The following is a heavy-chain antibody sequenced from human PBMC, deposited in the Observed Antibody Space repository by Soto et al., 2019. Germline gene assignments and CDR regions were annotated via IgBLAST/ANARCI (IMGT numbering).Heavy chain of an antibody. Sequence: GGSLRLSCAASGFTFSSYAMSWVRQAPGKGLEWVSAISGSGGSTYYADSVKGRFTISRDNSKNTLYLQMNSLRAEDTAVYYCAKRALGSTSTGNYFEYWGQGTLVTVS. CDR1: GFTFSSYA. V-gene: IGHV3-23*01. CDR3: AKRALGSTSTGNYFEY. CDR2: ISGSGGST. J-gene: IGHJ4*02. D-gene: IGHD2-2*01.